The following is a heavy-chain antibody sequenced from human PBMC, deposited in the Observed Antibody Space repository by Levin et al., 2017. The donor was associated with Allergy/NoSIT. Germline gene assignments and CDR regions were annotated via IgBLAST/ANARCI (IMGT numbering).Heavy chain of an antibody. CDR2: ISSSSSTI. D-gene: IGHD3-3*01. J-gene: IGHJ6*02. CDR1: GFTFSSYS. CDR3: ARDGDLKSGKAYYYYGMDV. V-gene: IGHV3-48*01. Sequence: GGSLRLSCAASGFTFSSYSMNWVRQAPGKGLEWVSYISSSSSTIYYADSVKGRFTISRDNAKNSLYLQMNSLRAEDTAVYYCARDGDLKSGKAYYYYGMDVWGQGTTVTVSS.